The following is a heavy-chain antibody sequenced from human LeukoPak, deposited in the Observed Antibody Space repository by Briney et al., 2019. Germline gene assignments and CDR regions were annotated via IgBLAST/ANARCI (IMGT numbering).Heavy chain of an antibody. CDR3: ARAKTNYDILTGYYPSYYFDY. Sequence: GGSLRLSCAVSGFTFSSYWMHWVRQAPGKGLVWVSRINSDGSSTSYADSVKGRFTISRDNAKNTLYLQMNSLRAEDTAVYYCARAKTNYDILTGYYPSYYFDYWGQGTLVTVSS. CDR1: GFTFSSYW. D-gene: IGHD3-9*01. CDR2: INSDGSST. J-gene: IGHJ4*02. V-gene: IGHV3-74*01.